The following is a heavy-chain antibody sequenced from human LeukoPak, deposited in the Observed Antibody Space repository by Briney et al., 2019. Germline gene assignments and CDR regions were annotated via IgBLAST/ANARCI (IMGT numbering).Heavy chain of an antibody. CDR3: ARDRVGADLSVWFDP. Sequence: GASVKVSCKASGYTFTSYGISWVRQAPGQGLEWMGWISAYNGNTNYAQKLQGRVTMTTDTSTSTAYMELRSLRSDDTAVYYCARDRVGADLSVWFDPWGQGTLVTVSS. D-gene: IGHD3-3*01. CDR2: ISAYNGNT. J-gene: IGHJ5*02. V-gene: IGHV1-18*01. CDR1: GYTFTSYG.